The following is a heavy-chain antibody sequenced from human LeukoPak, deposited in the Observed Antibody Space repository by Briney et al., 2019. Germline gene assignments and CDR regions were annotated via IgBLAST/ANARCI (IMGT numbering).Heavy chain of an antibody. J-gene: IGHJ4*02. CDR1: GFTFSSYA. Sequence: PGGSLRLSCAASGFTFSSYAMSWVRQAPGKGLEWVSAISGSGGSTYYADSVKGRFTISRDNSKNTLYLQMNSLRAEDTAVYYCAKSPVAGYYTGWYRRFDYWGQGTLVTVSS. CDR2: ISGSGGST. CDR3: AKSPVAGYYTGWYRRFDY. V-gene: IGHV3-23*01. D-gene: IGHD3/OR15-3a*01.